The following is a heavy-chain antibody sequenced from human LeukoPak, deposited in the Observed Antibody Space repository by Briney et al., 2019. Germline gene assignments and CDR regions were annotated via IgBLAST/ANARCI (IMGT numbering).Heavy chain of an antibody. CDR3: ARASRGIAVADLRDY. J-gene: IGHJ4*02. D-gene: IGHD6-19*01. V-gene: IGHV3-7*03. CDR1: GFTFSSYW. CDR2: IKQDGSEK. Sequence: GGSLRLSCAASGFTFSSYWMSWVRQAPGKGLGWVANIKQDGSEKYYVDSVKGRFPISRDNAKNSLYLQMNSLRAEDTAVYYCARASRGIAVADLRDYWGQGTLVTVSS.